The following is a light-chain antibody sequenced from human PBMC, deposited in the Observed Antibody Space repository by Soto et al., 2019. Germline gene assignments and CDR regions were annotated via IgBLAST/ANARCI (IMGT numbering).Light chain of an antibody. V-gene: IGLV2-23*01. CDR3: SSYAGAVV. Sequence: QSALTQPASVSGSPGQSITISCTRTSSNVESYNLVSWYQHPPGQAPKHIIYEGSERPSGVSNRFSGAQSGHSASLTISGLQAEDEADYYCSSYAGAVVFGGGTKLTVL. J-gene: IGLJ2*01. CDR2: EGS. CDR1: SSNVESYNL.